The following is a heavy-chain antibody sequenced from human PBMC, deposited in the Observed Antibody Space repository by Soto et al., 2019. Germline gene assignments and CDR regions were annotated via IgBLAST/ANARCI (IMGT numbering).Heavy chain of an antibody. J-gene: IGHJ4*02. CDR1: GFTVSSNY. CDR3: ARDGGLKKVLLWFGFDY. CDR2: IYSGGST. D-gene: IGHD3-10*01. V-gene: IGHV3-53*02. Sequence: EVQLVETGGGLIQPGGSLRLSCAASGFTVSSNYMSWVRQAPGKGLEWVSVIYSGGSTYYADSVKGRFTISRDNSKSTLYLQMNSLRAEDTAVYYCARDGGLKKVLLWFGFDYWGQGTLVTVSS.